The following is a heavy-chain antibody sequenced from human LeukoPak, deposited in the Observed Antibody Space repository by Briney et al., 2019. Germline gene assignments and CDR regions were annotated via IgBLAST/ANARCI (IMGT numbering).Heavy chain of an antibody. CDR1: GFTFSDYY. V-gene: IGHV3-11*01. J-gene: IGHJ6*03. CDR3: AKDKGIAAAPLDYMDV. Sequence: GGSLRLSCAASGFTFSDYYMSWIRQAPGKGLEWVSYISSSGSTIYYADSVKGRFTISRDNSKNTLYLQMNSLRVEDTALYYCAKDKGIAAAPLDYMDVWGKGTTVTVSS. D-gene: IGHD6-13*01. CDR2: ISSSGSTI.